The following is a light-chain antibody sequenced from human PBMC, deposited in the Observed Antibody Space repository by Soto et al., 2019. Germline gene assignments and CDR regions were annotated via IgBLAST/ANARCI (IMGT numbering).Light chain of an antibody. V-gene: IGLV1-40*01. CDR2: GNS. J-gene: IGLJ1*01. Sequence: VLTQPPAGSGAPGQRVTISCTGSSSNIGAGYDVHWYQQLPGTAPKLLIYGNSNRPSGVPDRFSGSKSGTSASLAITGLQAEDEADYYCQSYDSSLSGYVFGTGTKVTVL. CDR1: SSNIGAGYD. CDR3: QSYDSSLSGYV.